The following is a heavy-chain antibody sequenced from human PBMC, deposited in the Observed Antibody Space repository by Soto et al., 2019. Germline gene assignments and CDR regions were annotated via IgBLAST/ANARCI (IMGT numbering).Heavy chain of an antibody. J-gene: IGHJ4*02. V-gene: IGHV1-69*01. CDR2: SIPIFGTA. CDR1: GGTFSSYA. Sequence: QVQLVQSGAEVKKPGSSVKVSCKASGGTFSSYAISWVRQAPGHGLEWMGGSIPIFGTANYAQKFQGRVTITADESTSTAYMELSSLRSEDMAVYYCARDTKSIAARRYFDYWGQGTLVTVSS. CDR3: ARDTKSIAARRYFDY. D-gene: IGHD6-6*01.